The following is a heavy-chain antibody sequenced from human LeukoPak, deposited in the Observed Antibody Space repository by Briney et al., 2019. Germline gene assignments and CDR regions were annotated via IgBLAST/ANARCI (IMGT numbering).Heavy chain of an antibody. J-gene: IGHJ6*02. Sequence: ASVKVSCKASGYTFTSYGISWVRQAPGQGLEWMGWISAYNGNTNYAQKLQGRVTMTTDTSTSTAYMELRSLRSDDTAVYYCARDEGPLDRGYYYGVDVWGQGTTVTVSS. CDR1: GYTFTSYG. V-gene: IGHV1-18*01. CDR3: ARDEGPLDRGYYYGVDV. CDR2: ISAYNGNT. D-gene: IGHD3-10*01.